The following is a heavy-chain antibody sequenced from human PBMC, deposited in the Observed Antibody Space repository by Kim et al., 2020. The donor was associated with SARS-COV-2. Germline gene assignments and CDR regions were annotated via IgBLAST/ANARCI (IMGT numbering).Heavy chain of an antibody. Sequence: NNAQKVQGRVTMTRETSISTAYMELSRLRSDDTAVYYCARAGSYDGWFDPWGQGTLVTVSS. V-gene: IGHV1-2*02. CDR3: ARAGSYDGWFDP. D-gene: IGHD3-3*01. J-gene: IGHJ5*02.